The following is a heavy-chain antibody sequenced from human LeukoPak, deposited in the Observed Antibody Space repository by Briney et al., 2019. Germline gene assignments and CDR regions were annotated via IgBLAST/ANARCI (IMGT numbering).Heavy chain of an antibody. Sequence: GGSLRLSCAASGFIFSDHYMDWVSQAPGKGLEWVGRSRNKANSHTTEYAASVKGRFTVSRDNSKNSLYLQMNSLKTEDTAVYYCVRGRNGFDYWGPGTLVTVSS. J-gene: IGHJ4*02. D-gene: IGHD2-8*01. CDR1: GFIFSDHY. CDR2: SRNKANSHTT. V-gene: IGHV3-72*01. CDR3: VRGRNGFDY.